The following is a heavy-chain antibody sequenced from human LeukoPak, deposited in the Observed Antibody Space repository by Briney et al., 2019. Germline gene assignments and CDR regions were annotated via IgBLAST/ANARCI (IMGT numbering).Heavy chain of an antibody. D-gene: IGHD5-18*01. CDR3: ARRGERGYSYGYFDY. J-gene: IGHJ4*02. CDR2: IYYSGSL. CDR1: GDSISSYY. Sequence: SETLSLTCTVSGDSISSYYWSWFRQPPGKGLERIGYIYYSGSLNYNPSLKSRVTISVDTSKSQFSLKLSSLTAADTAVYYCARRGERGYSYGYFDYWSQGTLVTVSS. V-gene: IGHV4-59*01.